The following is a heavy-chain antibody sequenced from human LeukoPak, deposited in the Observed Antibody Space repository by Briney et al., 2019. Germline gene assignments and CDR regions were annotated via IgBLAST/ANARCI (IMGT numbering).Heavy chain of an antibody. V-gene: IGHV3-21*01. Sequence: PGGSLRLSCAASGFTFSSYSMNWVRQAPGKGLEWVSSISSSSSYIYYADSVKGRSTISRDNAKNSLYLQMNSLRAEDTAVYYCARAVGGGSNKRIDYWGQGTLVTVSS. D-gene: IGHD2-15*01. CDR1: GFTFSSYS. J-gene: IGHJ4*02. CDR3: ARAVGGGSNKRIDY. CDR2: ISSSSSYI.